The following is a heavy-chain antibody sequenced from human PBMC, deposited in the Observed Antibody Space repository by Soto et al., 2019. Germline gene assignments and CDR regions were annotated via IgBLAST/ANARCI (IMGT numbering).Heavy chain of an antibody. CDR2: LYSGGSP. V-gene: IGHV3-53*01. CDR1: GLTVSHNY. Sequence: PGGSLRLSCAASGLTVSHNYMTWVRQAAGKGLECVSILYSGGSPYYADSVQGRFTISRDISKNTLYLQMNSLRVEDTAVYYCARGFFPGDWFDPWGQGALVTVSS. J-gene: IGHJ5*02. CDR3: ARGFFPGDWFDP. D-gene: IGHD3-3*01.